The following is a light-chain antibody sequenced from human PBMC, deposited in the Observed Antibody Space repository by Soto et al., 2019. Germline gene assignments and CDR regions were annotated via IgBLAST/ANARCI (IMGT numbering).Light chain of an antibody. CDR2: ATS. CDR1: QGIRNG. V-gene: IGKV1-6*01. Sequence: AIQMTQSPSSLSASVGDRVTITCRASQGIRNGLGWYQQRPGKAPKLLIYATSNLQTGVPSRFSGSGSGTDYTLTISSLQPEDYATYYCLQDYSYHRTFGQGTKVEIK. CDR3: LQDYSYHRT. J-gene: IGKJ1*01.